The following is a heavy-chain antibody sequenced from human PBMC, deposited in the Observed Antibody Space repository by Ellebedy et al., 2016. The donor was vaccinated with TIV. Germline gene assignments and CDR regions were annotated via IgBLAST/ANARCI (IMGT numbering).Heavy chain of an antibody. V-gene: IGHV3-23*01. CDR1: GFTFSSYA. Sequence: GESLKISCAASGFTFSSYAMSWVRQAPGKGPEWVSAISGSAITTYYADSVKGRFTISRDNSKNTLYLQLNSLRAEDTAVYYCAIFDYYHHWGQGTLVIVSS. CDR2: ISGSAITT. CDR3: AIFDYYHH. J-gene: IGHJ1*01.